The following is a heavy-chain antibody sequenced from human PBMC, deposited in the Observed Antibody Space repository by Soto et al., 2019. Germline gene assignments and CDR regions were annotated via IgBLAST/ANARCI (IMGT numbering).Heavy chain of an antibody. V-gene: IGHV2-5*02. Sequence: QITLKESGPTLVKPTQTLTLTCTFSGFSLTTRGVGVRWIRQPPGKALECLALIYWDDDKRYSPSLQSRLSITKDTSKNQVVLIMTNVDPVDTATYYCAHIPNYYQYDWFDPWGQGTLVSVSS. CDR2: IYWDDDK. D-gene: IGHD3-16*01. J-gene: IGHJ5*02. CDR3: AHIPNYYQYDWFDP. CDR1: GFSLTTRGVG.